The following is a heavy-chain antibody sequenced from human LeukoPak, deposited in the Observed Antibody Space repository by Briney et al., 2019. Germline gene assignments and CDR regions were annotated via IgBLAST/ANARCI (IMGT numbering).Heavy chain of an antibody. Sequence: ASVKVSCKASGGTFSSYAISWVRQAPGRGLEWMGGIIPIFGTANYAQKFQGRVTITADESTSTAYMELSSLRSEDTAVYYCARERGIVPFDYWGQGTLVTVSS. V-gene: IGHV1-69*13. CDR1: GGTFSSYA. J-gene: IGHJ4*02. CDR2: IIPIFGTA. CDR3: ARERGIVPFDY. D-gene: IGHD1-26*01.